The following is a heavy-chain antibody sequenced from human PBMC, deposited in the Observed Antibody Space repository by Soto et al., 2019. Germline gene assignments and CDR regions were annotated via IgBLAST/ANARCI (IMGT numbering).Heavy chain of an antibody. CDR2: IYYSGST. CDR1: GGSISSGGYY. J-gene: IGHJ3*02. D-gene: IGHD2-2*01. CDR3: ETARGYCSSTSCYLAAFDI. Sequence: SETLSLTCTVSGGSISSGGYYWGWIRQHPGKGLEWIGYIYYSGSTYYNPSLKSRVTISVDTSKNQFSLKLSSVTAADTSVYYCETARGYCSSTSCYLAAFDIWCQGTMVTV. V-gene: IGHV4-31*03.